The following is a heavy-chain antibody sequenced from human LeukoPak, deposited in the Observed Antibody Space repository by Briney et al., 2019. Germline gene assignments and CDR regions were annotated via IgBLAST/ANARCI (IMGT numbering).Heavy chain of an antibody. D-gene: IGHD6-19*01. V-gene: IGHV3-7*01. CDR2: IKQDGSEK. CDR3: ARGPYSSGWSRRFDY. Sequence: GGSLRLSCAASGFTFSSYWMSWVRQAPGKGLEWVANIKQDGSEKYYVDSVKGRFTISRDNAKNSLYLQMNSLRAEDTAVYYCARGPYSSGWSRRFDYWGQGTLVTVSS. CDR1: GFTFSSYW. J-gene: IGHJ4*02.